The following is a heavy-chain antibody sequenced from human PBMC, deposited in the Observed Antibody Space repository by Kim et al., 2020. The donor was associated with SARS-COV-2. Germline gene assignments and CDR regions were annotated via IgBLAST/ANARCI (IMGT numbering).Heavy chain of an antibody. V-gene: IGHV3-72*01. CDR2: IRKKSNSYTT. Sequence: GGSLRLSCAASGFTFSDHYMDWVRQAPGKGLEWVGRIRKKSNSYTTEYAASVKGRFTISREDSKNSLHLQMNSLKTEDTAVYHCVRVGDYYDGSGSSLDAFDIWGQGTMVTVSS. D-gene: IGHD3-22*01. CDR3: VRVGDYYDGSGSSLDAFDI. CDR1: GFTFSDHY. J-gene: IGHJ3*02.